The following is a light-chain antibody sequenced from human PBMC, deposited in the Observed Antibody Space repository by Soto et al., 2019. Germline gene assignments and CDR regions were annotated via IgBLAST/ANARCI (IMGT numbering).Light chain of an antibody. CDR1: SSNIGAGYD. V-gene: IGLV1-40*01. Sequence: QLVLTQPPSVSGAPGQRVTISCTGSSSNIGAGYDVHWYQQLPGTDPKLLIYGNSNRPSGVPDRFSGSKSGTSASLAITGLQAEDEADYYCQSYDSSLSGSVVFGGGTKLTVL. J-gene: IGLJ2*01. CDR2: GNS. CDR3: QSYDSSLSGSVV.